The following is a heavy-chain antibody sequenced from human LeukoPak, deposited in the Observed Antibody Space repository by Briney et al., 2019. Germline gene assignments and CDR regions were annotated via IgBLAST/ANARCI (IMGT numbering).Heavy chain of an antibody. J-gene: IGHJ4*02. CDR3: AGGYYDSSGYYFGDFDY. Sequence: SETLSLTCSVSGYSISSGYYWGWIRQPPGKGLEWIGRIYHSGRTYYNPSLKSRLTISLDTSKNQFSLKLNSVTAADTAVYYCAGGYYDSSGYYFGDFDYWGQGTLVTVSS. CDR1: GYSISSGYY. V-gene: IGHV4-38-2*02. D-gene: IGHD3-22*01. CDR2: IYHSGRT.